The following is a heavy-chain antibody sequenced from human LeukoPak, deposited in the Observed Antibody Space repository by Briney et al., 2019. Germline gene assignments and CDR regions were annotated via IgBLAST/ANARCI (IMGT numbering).Heavy chain of an antibody. Sequence: SETLSLTCTVSCGSISSYYWSWIRQPPGMGLEWIGYIYYSGSTNYNPSLKSRVAISVDTSKNQFSLRLTSVTAADTAVYYCARDPGGNGYYYCGQGTLVTVSS. J-gene: IGHJ4*02. CDR2: IYYSGST. V-gene: IGHV4-59*01. CDR1: CGSISSYY. CDR3: ARDPGGNGYYY. D-gene: IGHD3-22*01.